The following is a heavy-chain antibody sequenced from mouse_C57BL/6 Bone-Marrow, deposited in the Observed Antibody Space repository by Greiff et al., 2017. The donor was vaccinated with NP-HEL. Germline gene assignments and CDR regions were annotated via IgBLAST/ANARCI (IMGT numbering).Heavy chain of an antibody. J-gene: IGHJ4*01. V-gene: IGHV1-5*01. CDR3: TRCDTTVVSRMDY. D-gene: IGHD1-1*01. CDR1: GYTFTSYW. CDR2: IYPGNSDT. Sequence: VQLQQSGTVLARPGASVKMSCKTSGYTFTSYWMHWVKQRPGQGLEWIGAIYPGNSDTSYNQKFKGKAKLTAVTSASTAYMELSSLTNEDSAVYYCTRCDTTVVSRMDYWGQGTSVTVSS.